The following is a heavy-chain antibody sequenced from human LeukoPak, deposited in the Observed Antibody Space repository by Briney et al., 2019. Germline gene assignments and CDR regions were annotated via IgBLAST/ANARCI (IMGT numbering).Heavy chain of an antibody. CDR3: ARPNITSYYDSRGYDAFDV. J-gene: IGHJ3*01. D-gene: IGHD3-22*01. CDR2: IYPDDSDT. CDR1: GYSFTNYW. V-gene: IGHV5-51*01. Sequence: GESLKISCKGPGYSFTNYWIAWVRQMPGKGLEWMGIIYPDDSDTRYSPSFQGQVTISADKSVRTAYLQWSSLKASDTAMYYCARPNITSYYDSRGYDAFDVWGQGTMVTVSS.